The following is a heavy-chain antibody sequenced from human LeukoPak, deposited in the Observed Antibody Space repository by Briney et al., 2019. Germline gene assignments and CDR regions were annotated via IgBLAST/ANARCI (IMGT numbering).Heavy chain of an antibody. CDR3: AHKTYYYDSSGYPYYFDY. D-gene: IGHD3-22*01. V-gene: IGHV2-5*01. J-gene: IGHJ4*02. CDR1: GFSLSTSGVG. CDR2: IYWNDDK. Sequence: SGPTLVKPTQTLTLTCTFSGFSLSTSGVGVGWIRQPPGKALEWLALIYWNDDKRYSPSLKSRLTITKDTSKNQVVLTMTNMDPVDTATYYCAHKTYYYDSSGYPYYFDYWGQGTLVTVSS.